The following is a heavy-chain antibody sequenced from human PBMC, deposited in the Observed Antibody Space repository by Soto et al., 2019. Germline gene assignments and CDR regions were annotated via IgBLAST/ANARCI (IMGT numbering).Heavy chain of an antibody. CDR2: IWFDGSKK. V-gene: IGHV3-33*01. D-gene: IGHD5-12*01. CDR1: GFTFGRSG. Sequence: QVQMVDSGGGVVQPGTSLRLSCVASGFTFGRSGMHWVRQAPGGALEWVAIIWFDGSKKYYADSVKGRLTVSRDNSKNTLYLQMDSLRGDDTAVYYYARDLNTGYIDYWGQGTLVTVSS. CDR3: ARDLNTGYIDY. J-gene: IGHJ4*02.